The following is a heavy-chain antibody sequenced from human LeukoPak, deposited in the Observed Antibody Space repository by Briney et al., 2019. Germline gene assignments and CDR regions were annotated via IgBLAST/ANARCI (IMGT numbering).Heavy chain of an antibody. J-gene: IGHJ5*02. V-gene: IGHV4-4*07. CDR3: VGDTEAGNWFDP. D-gene: IGHD1-14*01. CDR2: IYTSGST. Sequence: NTSETLSLTCTVSGGSISSYYWSWIRQPAGKGLEWIGRIYTSGSTNYNPSLKSRVTMSVDPSKNQFSLRLTSVTAADTAVDYCVGDTEAGNWFDPWGQGTLVTVSS. CDR1: GGSISSYY.